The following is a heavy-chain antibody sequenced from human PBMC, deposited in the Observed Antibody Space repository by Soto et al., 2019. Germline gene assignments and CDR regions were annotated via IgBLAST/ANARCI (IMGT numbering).Heavy chain of an antibody. V-gene: IGHV3-23*01. D-gene: IGHD3-10*01. J-gene: IGHJ4*02. CDR1: GFTFSSYA. CDR3: ANFGYYGSGSYYNGGYYFDY. Sequence: GGSLRLSCAASGFTFSSYAMSWVRQAPGKGLEWVSAISGSGGSTYYADSVKGRFTISRDNSKNTLYLQMNSLRAEDTAVYYCANFGYYGSGSYYNGGYYFDYWSQGTLVTVSS. CDR2: ISGSGGST.